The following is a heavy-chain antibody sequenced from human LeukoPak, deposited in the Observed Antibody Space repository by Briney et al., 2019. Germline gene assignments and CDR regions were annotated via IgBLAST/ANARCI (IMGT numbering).Heavy chain of an antibody. CDR1: GFTFSSYW. V-gene: IGHV3-74*01. CDR2: INTNGSPT. D-gene: IGHD3-10*01. CDR3: ARDSMVRGAFFDY. Sequence: PGGSLRLSCAASGFTFSSYWMHWVRQAPGKGLVWVARINTNGSPTQYADSVKGRFTISRDNAKTTLYLQMNSLRDEDTAVYYCARDSMVRGAFFDYWGQGTLVTVSS. J-gene: IGHJ4*02.